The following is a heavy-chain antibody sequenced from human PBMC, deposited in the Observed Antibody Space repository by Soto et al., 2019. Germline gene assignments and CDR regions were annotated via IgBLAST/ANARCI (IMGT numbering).Heavy chain of an antibody. CDR3: AVILLWFGESGPYNYNGMDV. V-gene: IGHV5-10-1*01. CDR2: IDPSDSYT. D-gene: IGHD3-10*01. Sequence: GESLKISCKGSGYSFTSYWISWVRQMPGKGLEWMGRIDPSDSYTNYSPSFQGHVTISADKSISTAYLQWSSLKASDAAMYYCAVILLWFGESGPYNYNGMDVWGQGTTVTVSS. CDR1: GYSFTSYW. J-gene: IGHJ6*02.